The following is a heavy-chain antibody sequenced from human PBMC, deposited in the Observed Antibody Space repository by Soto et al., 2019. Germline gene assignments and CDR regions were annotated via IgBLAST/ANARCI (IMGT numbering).Heavy chain of an antibody. D-gene: IGHD3-22*01. Sequence: SVEVSCKASGGAFSSYAISWVRQAPGQGLEWMGGIIPIFGTANYAQKFQGRVTITADESTSTAYMELSSLRSEDTAVYYCATEGGVITTIRIRNPFDIWGQGTTVTVSS. V-gene: IGHV1-69*13. J-gene: IGHJ3*02. CDR2: IIPIFGTA. CDR1: GGAFSSYA. CDR3: ATEGGVITTIRIRNPFDI.